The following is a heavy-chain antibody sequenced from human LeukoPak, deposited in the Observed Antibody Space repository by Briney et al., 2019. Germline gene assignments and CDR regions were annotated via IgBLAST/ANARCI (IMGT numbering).Heavy chain of an antibody. V-gene: IGHV4-59*08. J-gene: IGHJ4*02. CDR2: VSYSGRT. D-gene: IGHD1-1*01. CDR3: AGHERGAGNLDY. Sequence: SETLSLTCTVSGASISNYYWSWIRQPPGKGLECIGYVSYSGRTNHNPSLKSRVTISADTSKNKLSLKLTSVTAADTTGYYYAGHERGAGNLDYWGRGTLVTVSS. CDR1: GASISNYY.